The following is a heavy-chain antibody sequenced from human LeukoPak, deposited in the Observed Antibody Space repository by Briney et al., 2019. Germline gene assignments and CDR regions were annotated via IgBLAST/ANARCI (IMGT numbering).Heavy chain of an antibody. V-gene: IGHV3-72*01. D-gene: IGHD3-22*01. CDR3: ARRGFSDSRGYYPDFDS. CDR1: GFTFSDYY. CDR2: ARNKANSHTT. J-gene: IGHJ4*02. Sequence: GGSLRLSCVASGFTFSDYYVDWVRQAPGKGLEWVGRARNKANSHTTVYAASVKDRFIIARDDSKSSLFLQMNSLKTEDTAVYFCARRGFSDSRGYYPDFDSWGRRTLVTVSS.